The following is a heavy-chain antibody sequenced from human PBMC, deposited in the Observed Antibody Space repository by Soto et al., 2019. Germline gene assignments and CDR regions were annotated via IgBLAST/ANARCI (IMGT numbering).Heavy chain of an antibody. V-gene: IGHV4-59*01. CDR3: ARDTYCSGGSCRKNWFDP. J-gene: IGHJ5*02. CDR1: GGSISSSY. Sequence: QMHLQESGPGLVKPSETLSLTCTVSGGSISSSYWSWIRQPPGKGLEWLAYIYDDGSANYNPSLKSRATRSLDLSKNQCSLKLTSVTAADTAVYYCARDTYCSGGSCRKNWFDPWGQGTLVTVSS. D-gene: IGHD2-15*01. CDR2: IYDDGSA.